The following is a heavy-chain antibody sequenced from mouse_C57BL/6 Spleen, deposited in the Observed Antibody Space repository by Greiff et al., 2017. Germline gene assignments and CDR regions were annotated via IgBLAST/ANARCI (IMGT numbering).Heavy chain of an antibody. Sequence: QVQLQQPGAELVRPGTSVKLSCKASGYTFTSYWMHWVKQRPGQGLEWIGVIDPSDSYTNYNQKFKGKATLTADKSSSTAYMQLSSLTSEDSAVYFCAIGGLRLPLYAMDYWGQGTSVTVSS. V-gene: IGHV1-59*01. CDR2: IDPSDSYT. CDR1: GYTFTSYW. CDR3: AIGGLRLPLYAMDY. D-gene: IGHD3-2*02. J-gene: IGHJ4*01.